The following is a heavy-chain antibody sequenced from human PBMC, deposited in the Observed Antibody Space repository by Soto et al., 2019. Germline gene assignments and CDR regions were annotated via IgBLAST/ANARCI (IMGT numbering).Heavy chain of an antibody. CDR1: GFTFDTVW. D-gene: IGHD2-8*01. CDR2: IKSKTDGGTT. CDR3: TTGRDDLIY. V-gene: IGHV3-15*07. Sequence: EVQLVESGGGLVKPGGSLRLSCAVSGFTFDTVWMKWVRQAPGKGLEWVGRIKSKTDGGTTDYAEPVKGRFTSSRDDSKNMLYLQMNSLKTEDTGMYFCTTGRDDLIYWGQGTLVTVSS. J-gene: IGHJ4*02.